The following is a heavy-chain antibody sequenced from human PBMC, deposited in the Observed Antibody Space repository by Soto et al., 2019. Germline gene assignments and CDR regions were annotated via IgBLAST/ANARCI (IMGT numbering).Heavy chain of an antibody. J-gene: IGHJ5*02. CDR1: GGSISSSY. V-gene: IGHV4-59*01. CDR2: IYDDGSA. Sequence: SETLSLTCTVSGGSISSSYWSWIRQPPGKGLEWLAYIYDDGSANYNPSLKSRATISLDMSKNQVSLKLTSVTAADTAVYYCARDKYCSGGSCRKNWFDPWGQGTLVTVSS. CDR3: ARDKYCSGGSCRKNWFDP. D-gene: IGHD2-15*01.